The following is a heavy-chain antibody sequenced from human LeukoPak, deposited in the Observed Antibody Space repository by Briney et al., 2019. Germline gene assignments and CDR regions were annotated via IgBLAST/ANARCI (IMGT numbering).Heavy chain of an antibody. J-gene: IGHJ4*02. CDR3: ARGLTIFGVVKYDY. D-gene: IGHD3-3*01. Sequence: SVKVSCKASGGTFSSYAISWVRQAPGQGLEWMGGIIPIFGTANYAQKFQGRVTITADESTSTAYMELSSLRSEDTAVYYCARGLTIFGVVKYDYWGQGTLVTVSS. CDR1: GGTFSSYA. V-gene: IGHV1-69*01. CDR2: IIPIFGTA.